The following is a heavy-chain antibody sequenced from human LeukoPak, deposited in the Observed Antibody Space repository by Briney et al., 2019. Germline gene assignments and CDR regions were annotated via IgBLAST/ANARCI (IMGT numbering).Heavy chain of an antibody. J-gene: IGHJ4*02. CDR3: ARGGTLRFLEWLLYFDY. D-gene: IGHD3-3*01. CDR2: INPNSGGT. V-gene: IGHV1-2*02. Sequence: ASVKVSCKASGYTFTGYYMHWVRQAPGQGLEWMGWINPNSGGTNYAQKFQGRVTMTRDTSISTAYMELSRLRSDDTAVYYCARGGTLRFLEWLLYFDYWGQGTLVTVSS. CDR1: GYTFTGYY.